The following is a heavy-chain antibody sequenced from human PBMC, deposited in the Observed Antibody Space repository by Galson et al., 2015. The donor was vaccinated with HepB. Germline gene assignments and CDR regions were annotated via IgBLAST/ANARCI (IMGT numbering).Heavy chain of an antibody. CDR3: ASLRQQLGFYYFDY. Sequence: SVKVSCKASGYTFTSYGISWVRQAPGQGLEWMGWISAYNGNTNYAQKLQGRVTMTTDTSTSTAYMELRSLRSDDTAVYYCASLRQQLGFYYFDYWGQGTLVTVSS. CDR2: ISAYNGNT. D-gene: IGHD6-13*01. CDR1: GYTFTSYG. V-gene: IGHV1-18*01. J-gene: IGHJ4*02.